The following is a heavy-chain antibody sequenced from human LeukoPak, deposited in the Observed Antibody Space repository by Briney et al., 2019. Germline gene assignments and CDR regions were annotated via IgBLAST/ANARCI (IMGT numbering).Heavy chain of an antibody. CDR3: FANSGSYQGWFDP. J-gene: IGHJ5*02. Sequence: ASVKVSCKASGYTFTDYYIHWVHQGTGQRLEWIGRVDPQSKRQKFAEKFQGRVTITADTSTDTAYMEPSSLRSEDTAVYFCFANSGSYQGWFDPWGQGTLVTVSS. V-gene: IGHV1-69-2*01. D-gene: IGHD1-26*01. CDR2: VDPQSKRQ. CDR1: GYTFTDYY.